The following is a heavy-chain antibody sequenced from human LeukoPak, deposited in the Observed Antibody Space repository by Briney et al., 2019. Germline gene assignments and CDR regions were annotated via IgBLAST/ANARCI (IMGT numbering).Heavy chain of an antibody. CDR1: GFSVSANY. CDR2: IYNGGRT. Sequence: GGSLRLSCAASGFSVSANYMSWVRQAPGKGLEWVSVIYNGGRTYYADSVKGRFTISRDSSKNTLHLQMTSLRGEDTAVYYCATRDDYGGYQAYWGQGTLVTVSS. V-gene: IGHV3-53*01. J-gene: IGHJ4*02. D-gene: IGHD4-17*01. CDR3: ATRDDYGGYQAY.